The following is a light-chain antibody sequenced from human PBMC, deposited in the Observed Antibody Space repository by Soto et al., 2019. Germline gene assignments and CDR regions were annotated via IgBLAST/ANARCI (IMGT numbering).Light chain of an antibody. CDR2: GAS. CDR3: QQHGGSHWT. Sequence: EVVLTQSPGVLSVSPGERVTLSCRASQSVSSSYLAWYQQKPGQAPTHLIYGASSRAIDIPDRFSGSGSGTDFTLTISRLEPEDVAVYYCQQHGGSHWTFGQGTKVEIK. J-gene: IGKJ1*01. V-gene: IGKV3-20*01. CDR1: QSVSSSY.